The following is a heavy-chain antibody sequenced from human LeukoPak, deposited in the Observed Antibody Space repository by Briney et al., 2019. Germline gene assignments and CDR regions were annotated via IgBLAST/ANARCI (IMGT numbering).Heavy chain of an antibody. V-gene: IGHV3-21*06. CDR1: GFTFRSYA. J-gene: IGHJ4*02. CDR2: ISGSSDDI. CDR3: ARRGYHDSSGYDY. D-gene: IGHD3-22*01. Sequence: PGESLRLSCAASGFTFRSYAMNWVRQAPGKGLEWVSSISGSSDDIYYADSVKGRFTISRDNAKNSVFLQINNLRAEDTAIYYCARRGYHDSSGYDYWGQGALVTVSS.